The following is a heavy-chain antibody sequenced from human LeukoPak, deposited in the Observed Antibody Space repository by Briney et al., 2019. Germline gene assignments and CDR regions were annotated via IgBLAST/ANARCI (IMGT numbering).Heavy chain of an antibody. CDR2: INHSGST. V-gene: IGHV4-34*01. J-gene: IGHJ4*02. D-gene: IGHD3-22*01. Sequence: NPSETLSLTCAVYGGSFSGYYWSWIRQPPGKGLEWIGEINHSGSTNYNPSLKSRVTISVDTSKNQFSLKLSSVTAADTAVYYCARGRLPSGYYSGIVYWGQGTLVTVSS. CDR3: ARGRLPSGYYSGIVY. CDR1: GGSFSGYY.